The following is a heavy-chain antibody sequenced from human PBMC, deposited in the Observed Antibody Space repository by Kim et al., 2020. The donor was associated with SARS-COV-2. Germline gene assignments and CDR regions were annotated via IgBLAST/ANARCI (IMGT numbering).Heavy chain of an antibody. D-gene: IGHD3-9*01. CDR1: GFPVSSRNYY. CDR2: SYYSGST. J-gene: IGHJ6*01. V-gene: IGHV4-39*01. Sequence: SETLSLTCTASGFPVSSRNYYWGWIRQPPGLGLVWIGNSYYSGSTYSNPSLKCRVTSHEDTSTNQFHLKLSTVTAAASTYYYCARGRGLSLGGVDCWG. CDR3: ARGRGLSLGGVDC.